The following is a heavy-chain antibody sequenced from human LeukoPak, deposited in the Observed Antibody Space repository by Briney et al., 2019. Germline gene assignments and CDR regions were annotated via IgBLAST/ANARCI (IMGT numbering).Heavy chain of an antibody. CDR1: GFTFNNYA. J-gene: IGHJ4*02. CDR2: ISGSGGST. D-gene: IGHD2-21*01. CDR3: AKGHGEYCSAGCYSRVLDF. V-gene: IGHV3-23*01. Sequence: PGGSLRLSCAASGFTFNNYAMNWVRQAPGKGLEWVSVISGSGGSTVYADSVKGRFTISRDNSKNTLYLQMNSLRAEDTGVYHCAKGHGEYCSAGCYSRVLDFWGQGTLVTVSS.